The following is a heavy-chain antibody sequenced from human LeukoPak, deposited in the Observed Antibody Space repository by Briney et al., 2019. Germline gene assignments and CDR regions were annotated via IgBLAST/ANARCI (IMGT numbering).Heavy chain of an antibody. CDR3: ARHLWGSSGWYNNWFDP. D-gene: IGHD6-19*01. Sequence: SETLSLTCTVSGGSISSSSYYWGWIRQPPGKGLEWLGSIYYSGSTYYNPSLKSRVTISVDTSKNQFSLKLSSVTAADTAVYYCARHLWGSSGWYNNWFDPWGQGTLVTVSS. CDR1: GGSISSSSYY. CDR2: IYYSGST. V-gene: IGHV4-39*01. J-gene: IGHJ5*02.